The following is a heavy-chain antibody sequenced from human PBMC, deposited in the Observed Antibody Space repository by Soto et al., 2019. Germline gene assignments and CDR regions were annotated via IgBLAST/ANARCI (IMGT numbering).Heavy chain of an antibody. Sequence: ASVKGSCKASGYTFTSYGISWLRQAPGQGLEWMGWINPNSGGTNYAQKFQGWVTMTRDTSTSTAYMELSRLRSDDTAVYYCAREAPPYDILPGYHPPYFDYWGQGTLVTVSS. J-gene: IGHJ4*02. CDR2: INPNSGGT. D-gene: IGHD3-9*01. CDR3: AREAPPYDILPGYHPPYFDY. V-gene: IGHV1-2*04. CDR1: GYTFTSYG.